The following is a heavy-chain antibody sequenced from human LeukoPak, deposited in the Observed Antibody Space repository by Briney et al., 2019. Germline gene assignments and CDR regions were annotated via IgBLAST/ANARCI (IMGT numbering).Heavy chain of an antibody. V-gene: IGHV4-59*01. J-gene: IGHJ4*02. CDR2: IYYSGST. D-gene: IGHD5-18*01. Sequence: PSETLSLTCTVSGGSINSYYWSWIRQPPGKGLEWIGYIYYSGSTNYNPSLKSRVTISVDTSKNQFSLKLSSVTAADTAVYYCARYSYGPRFSFDYWGQGTLVTVSS. CDR3: ARYSYGPRFSFDY. CDR1: GGSINSYY.